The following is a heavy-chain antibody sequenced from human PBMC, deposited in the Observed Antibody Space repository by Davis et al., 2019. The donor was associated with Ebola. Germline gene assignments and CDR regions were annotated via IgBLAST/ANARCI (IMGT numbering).Heavy chain of an antibody. V-gene: IGHV3-21*01. J-gene: IGHJ4*02. D-gene: IGHD6-6*01. Sequence: GESLKISCAASGFTFSRSTMNWVRQAPGKGLEWVSSIGSGGDVHYTGSVKGRFTISRDNAKNSLYLQMNSLRAEDTAFYYCTTDSYITSSHFDNWGQGTLVTVSS. CDR1: GFTFSRST. CDR3: TTDSYITSSHFDN. CDR2: IGSGGDV.